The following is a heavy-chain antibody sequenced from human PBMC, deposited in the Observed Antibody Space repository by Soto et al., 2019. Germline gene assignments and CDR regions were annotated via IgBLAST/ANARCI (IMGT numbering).Heavy chain of an antibody. V-gene: IGHV4-61*01. CDR1: GGSVSSVSYY. CDR2: IYYSGST. D-gene: IGHD6-13*01. J-gene: IGHJ4*02. Sequence: SETLSLTCSVSGGSVSSVSYYWSWIRQPPGKGLEWIGYIYYSGSTNYNPSLKSRATISVDTSKKQFYLRLRSVTAADTAVYYCARKWGQQLVYFAYWGQGILVTVSS. CDR3: ARKWGQQLVYFAY.